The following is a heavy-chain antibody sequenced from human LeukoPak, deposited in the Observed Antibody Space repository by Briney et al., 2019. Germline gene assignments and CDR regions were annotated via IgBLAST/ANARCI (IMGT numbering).Heavy chain of an antibody. J-gene: IGHJ4*02. Sequence: PGGSLRLSCAASGFRFSDYYMNWFRQAPGKGLEWVAFIRYSETETYYADSVKGRFTISRDNSKDTLYLQMNSLRAEDTAVYYCAKTPPRYYVKGSYPDYWGQGTLVIVSS. D-gene: IGHD3-10*02. CDR3: AKTPPRYYVKGSYPDY. CDR1: GFRFSDYY. V-gene: IGHV3-30*02. CDR2: IRYSETET.